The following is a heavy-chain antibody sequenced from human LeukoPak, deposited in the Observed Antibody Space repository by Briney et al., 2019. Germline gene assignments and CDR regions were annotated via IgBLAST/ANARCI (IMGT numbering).Heavy chain of an antibody. CDR1: GYTFTDYY. D-gene: IGHD5-24*01. CDR3: ARVLREGDNC. CDR2: INPSGGGT. V-gene: IGHV1-46*01. J-gene: IGHJ4*02. Sequence: ASVKVSCKASGYTFTDYYLHWVRQAPGQGLEWMGIINPSGGGTTYAQKFEGRVTMTRDTSTTTVYMELSSLISEDTAMYYRARVLREGDNCWGQGTQVTVSS.